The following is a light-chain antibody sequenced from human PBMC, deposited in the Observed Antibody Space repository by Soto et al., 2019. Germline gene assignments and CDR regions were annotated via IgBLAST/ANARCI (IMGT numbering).Light chain of an antibody. V-gene: IGLV2-14*01. Sequence: QSVLTQPASVSGSPGQSITITCTRTSSDVDGREYVYWYQQYPGKVPKLLMNKVKNRPSGVSSRFSGSKSVNTASLTISGLMADDEADYICTASTSDSLYVFGTGTKVTVL. CDR2: KVK. J-gene: IGLJ1*01. CDR1: SSDVDGREY. CDR3: TASTSDSLYV.